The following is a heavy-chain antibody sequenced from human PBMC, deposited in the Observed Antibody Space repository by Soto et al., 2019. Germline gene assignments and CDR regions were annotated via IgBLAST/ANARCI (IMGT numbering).Heavy chain of an antibody. D-gene: IGHD6-13*01. CDR1: GGSISSGDYY. V-gene: IGHV4-30-4*01. J-gene: IGHJ5*02. CDR3: ARDRGIAAAGNWFDP. CDR2: IYYSGST. Sequence: SETLSLTCTVSGGSISSGDYYWSWIRQPPGKGLEWIGYIYYSGSTYYNPSLKSRVTISVDTSKNQFSLKLSSVTAADTAVYYCARDRGIAAAGNWFDPWGQGTQVTVSS.